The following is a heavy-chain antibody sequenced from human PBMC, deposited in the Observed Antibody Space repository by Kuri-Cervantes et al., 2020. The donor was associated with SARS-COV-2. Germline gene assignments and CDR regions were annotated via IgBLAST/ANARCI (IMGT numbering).Heavy chain of an antibody. Sequence: LSLTCAVSGYSISSGYYWGWIRQPPGKGLEWIGSIYHSGSTNYNPSLKSRVTVSVDTSKNQFSLKLSSVTAADTAVYYCARGVSPGIAAAGTGDYWGQGTLVTVSS. V-gene: IGHV4-38-2*01. CDR1: GYSISSGYY. CDR3: ARGVSPGIAAAGTGDY. CDR2: IYHSGST. D-gene: IGHD6-13*01. J-gene: IGHJ4*02.